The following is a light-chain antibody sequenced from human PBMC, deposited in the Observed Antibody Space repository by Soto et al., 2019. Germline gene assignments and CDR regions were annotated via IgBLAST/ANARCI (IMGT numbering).Light chain of an antibody. CDR1: SSDFGGYNY. Sequence: QSLLSQPRTVSGSPGQSITISCTGTSSDFGGYNYVSWYQHHPGKAPKLMIYDVSERPSGVPDRFSGSKSGNTASLTISGLQAEDEAAYYCCSYAGTFYVFGTGTKVTVL. V-gene: IGLV2-11*01. J-gene: IGLJ1*01. CDR3: CSYAGTFYV. CDR2: DVS.